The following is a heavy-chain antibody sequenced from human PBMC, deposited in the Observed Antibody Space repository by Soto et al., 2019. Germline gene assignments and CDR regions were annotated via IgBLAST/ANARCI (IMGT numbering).Heavy chain of an antibody. J-gene: IGHJ4*02. CDR1: GFTFSDYY. V-gene: IGHV3-11*01. Sequence: PGGSLRLSCAASGFTFSDYYMSWIRQAPGKGLGWISYISSRGSTIYYADSVKGRFTISRDNAKNSLYLQMNSLRAEDTAVYYCARDPLETVATPFDYWGQGTLVTVSS. D-gene: IGHD5-12*01. CDR2: ISSRGSTI. CDR3: ARDPLETVATPFDY.